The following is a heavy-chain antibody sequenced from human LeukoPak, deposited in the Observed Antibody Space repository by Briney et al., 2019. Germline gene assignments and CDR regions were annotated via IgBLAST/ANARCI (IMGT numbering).Heavy chain of an antibody. CDR1: GLTFSSYG. V-gene: IGHV3-33*01. J-gene: IGHJ6*02. CDR2: IWYDGSNK. D-gene: IGHD3-22*01. Sequence: GGSLRLSCAASGLTFSSYGMHWVRQAPGKGLEWVAVIWYDGSNKYYADPVKGRFTISRDNFKNTLYLQMNSLRAEDTAVYYCARDRYYDSSAPSGMDVWGQGTTVTVSS. CDR3: ARDRYYDSSAPSGMDV.